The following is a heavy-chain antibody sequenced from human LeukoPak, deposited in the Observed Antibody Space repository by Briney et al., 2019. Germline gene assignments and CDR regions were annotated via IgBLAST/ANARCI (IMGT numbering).Heavy chain of an antibody. Sequence: GSLRLSCAASGFTFSSYAMSWVRQAPGKGLEWVSAISGSGGSKYYADSVKGRFTISRDNSKNTLYLQMNSLRAEDTAVYYCAKVLPKTRYFDYWGQGTLVTVSS. V-gene: IGHV3-23*01. CDR1: GFTFSSYA. CDR2: ISGSGGSK. CDR3: AKVLPKTRYFDY. J-gene: IGHJ4*02. D-gene: IGHD2/OR15-2a*01.